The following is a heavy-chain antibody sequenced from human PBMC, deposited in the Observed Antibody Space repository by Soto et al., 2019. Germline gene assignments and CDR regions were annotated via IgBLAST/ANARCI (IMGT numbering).Heavy chain of an antibody. V-gene: IGHV3-11*01. CDR1: GCSFSDYY. D-gene: IGHD1-26*01. Sequence: LRLSCAASGCSFSDYYMNWIRHAPGPGLEWVSYISSRGTTIFYADSLRGRFTISRDNAKKSLYLQMNSLRGEDTAVYYCAREASKWSYCLDYWGQGTLGTVSS. J-gene: IGHJ4*02. CDR2: ISSRGTTI. CDR3: AREASKWSYCLDY.